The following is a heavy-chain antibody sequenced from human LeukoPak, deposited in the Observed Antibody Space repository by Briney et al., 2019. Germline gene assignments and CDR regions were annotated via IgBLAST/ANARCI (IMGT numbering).Heavy chain of an antibody. J-gene: IGHJ3*01. CDR3: GMSGDRVPLQDDVFDV. CDR2: IYPGDSGP. V-gene: IGHV5-51*01. CDR1: GYSFTSYC. D-gene: IGHD1-26*01. Sequence: GGSLQISCKVSGYSFTSYCIGWVRQMPGKGLEWMGIIYPGDSGPTYSPSFQGQVTISVDKSINTAYLQWSSLQASDTAMYYCGMSGDRVPLQDDVFDVWGQGTMVTVST.